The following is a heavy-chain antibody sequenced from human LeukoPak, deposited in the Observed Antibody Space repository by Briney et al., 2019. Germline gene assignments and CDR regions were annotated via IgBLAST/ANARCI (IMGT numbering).Heavy chain of an antibody. V-gene: IGHV4-39*07. D-gene: IGHD3-3*01. CDR1: GDSIIGYY. CDR2: IYYSGST. Sequence: SETLSLTCSVSGDSIIGYYWGWIRQPPGKGLEWIGSIYYSGSTYYNPSLKSRVTISVDTSKNQFSLKLSSVTAADTAVYYCARGQMVITIFGVVIPSNWFDPWGQGTLVTVSS. CDR3: ARGQMVITIFGVVIPSNWFDP. J-gene: IGHJ5*02.